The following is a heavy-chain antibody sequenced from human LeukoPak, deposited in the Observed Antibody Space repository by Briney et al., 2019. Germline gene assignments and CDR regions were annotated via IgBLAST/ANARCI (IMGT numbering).Heavy chain of an antibody. CDR3: ARATNGGGDAFDI. V-gene: IGHV4-34*01. J-gene: IGHJ3*02. CDR1: GGSFSGYY. CDR2: INHSGST. Sequence: PSETLSLTCAVYGGSFSGYYWSWIRQPPGKGLEWIGEINHSGSTNYNPSLKSRVTISVDTSKNQFSLKLSSVTAADTAVYYRARATNGGGDAFDIWGQGTMVTVSS. D-gene: IGHD3-10*01.